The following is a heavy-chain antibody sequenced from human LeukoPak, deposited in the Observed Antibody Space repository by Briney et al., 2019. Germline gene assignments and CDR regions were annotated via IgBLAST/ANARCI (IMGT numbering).Heavy chain of an antibody. CDR3: ARDPGSIAAAGTFDY. CDR1: GGSISSYY. CDR2: IYTSGST. Sequence: SETLSLTCTVSGGSISSYYWSWIRQPAGKGLEWIGRIYTSGSTNYNPSLKSRVTMSADTSKNQFSLQLNSVTPEDTAVYYCARDPGSIAAAGTFDYWGQGTLVTVSS. V-gene: IGHV4-4*07. D-gene: IGHD6-13*01. J-gene: IGHJ4*02.